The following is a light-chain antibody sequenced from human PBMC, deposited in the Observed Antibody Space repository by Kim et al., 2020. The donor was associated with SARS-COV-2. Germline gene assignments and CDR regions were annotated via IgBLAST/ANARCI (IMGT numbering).Light chain of an antibody. Sequence: QSVLTQPPSVSGTPGQRVTIPCSGSSPNLGSNYVYWYQQLPGTAPKLLIFQDNQRPPGVPDRFSGSRSGTSASLAISDLRSDDEAEYHCATWDDSLRGIVFGGGTKVTVL. CDR2: QDN. V-gene: IGLV1-47*01. CDR1: SPNLGSNY. CDR3: ATWDDSLRGIV. J-gene: IGLJ2*01.